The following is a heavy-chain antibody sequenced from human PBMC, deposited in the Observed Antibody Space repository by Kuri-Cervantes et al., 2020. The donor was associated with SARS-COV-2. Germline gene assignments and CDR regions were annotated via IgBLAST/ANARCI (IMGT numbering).Heavy chain of an antibody. CDR2: ISGSGGST. CDR1: GFTFSSYA. CDR3: AKGDYCSSTSCYSYYYYYGMDV. V-gene: IGHV3-23*01. D-gene: IGHD2-2*01. J-gene: IGHJ6*02. Sequence: GESLKISCAASGFTFSSYAMSWVRQAPGKGLEWVSAISGSGGSTYYADSVKGRFTISRDNSKNTLYLQMNSLRAEDTAAYYCAKGDYCSSTSCYSYYYYYGMDVWGQGTTVTVSS.